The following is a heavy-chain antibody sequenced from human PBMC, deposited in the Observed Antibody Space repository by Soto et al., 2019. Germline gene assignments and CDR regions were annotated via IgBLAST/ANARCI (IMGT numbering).Heavy chain of an antibody. CDR3: ARSPMTTVVTDAFDI. V-gene: IGHV1-2*04. CDR2: INPNSGGT. D-gene: IGHD4-17*01. Sequence: ASVKVSCKASGYTFTGYYMHWVRQAPGQGLEWMGWINPNSGGTNYAQKFQGWVTITRDTSISTAYMELSRLRSDDTAVYYCARSPMTTVVTDAFDIWGQGTMVTVSS. J-gene: IGHJ3*02. CDR1: GYTFTGYY.